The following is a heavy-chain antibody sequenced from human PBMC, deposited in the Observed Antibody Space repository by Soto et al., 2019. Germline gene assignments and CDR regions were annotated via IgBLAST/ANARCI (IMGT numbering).Heavy chain of an antibody. D-gene: IGHD3-22*01. CDR3: AREGSSGLLDY. J-gene: IGHJ4*02. CDR1: GGSISSGDYY. CDR2: IYYSGST. Sequence: PSETLSLTCTVSGGSISSGDYYWSWIRQPPGKGLEWIGYIYYSGSTYYNPSLKSRVTISVDTSKNQFSLKLSSVTAADTAVYYCAREGSSGLLDYWGQGTLVTVSS. V-gene: IGHV4-30-4*01.